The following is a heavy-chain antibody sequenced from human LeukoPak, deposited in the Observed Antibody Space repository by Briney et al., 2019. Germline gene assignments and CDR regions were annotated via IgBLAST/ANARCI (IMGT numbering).Heavy chain of an antibody. CDR3: ARKSRIPKIRGHDAFDI. Sequence: ASVKVSCKASGYTFTSYVISWVGQAPGQGLEGMGWISAYNGSTNFAQKFQGRITMNTDTSTSTAYMELRSLTSDDTAVYFCARKSRIPKIRGHDAFDIWGEGTMVTVSS. CDR2: ISAYNGST. D-gene: IGHD2-2*02. J-gene: IGHJ3*02. V-gene: IGHV1-18*01. CDR1: GYTFTSYV.